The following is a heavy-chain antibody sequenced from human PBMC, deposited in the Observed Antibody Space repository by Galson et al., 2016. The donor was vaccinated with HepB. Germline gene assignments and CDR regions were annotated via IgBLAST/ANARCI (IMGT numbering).Heavy chain of an antibody. CDR3: AALVSSWSQLDY. CDR2: IYHSGST. D-gene: IGHD6-13*01. J-gene: IGHJ4*02. Sequence: ETLSLTCAASNGSIISSNWWNWVRQPPGKGLEWIGEIYHSGSTNYNPSLTSRVTISIDKSRNQFSLRLTSVTAADTAVYYCAALVSSWSQLDYWGQGMLVTVSS. CDR1: NGSIISSNW. V-gene: IGHV4-4*02.